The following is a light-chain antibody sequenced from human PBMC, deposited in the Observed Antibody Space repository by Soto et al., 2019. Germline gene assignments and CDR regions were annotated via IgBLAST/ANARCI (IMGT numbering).Light chain of an antibody. CDR1: QSISSW. V-gene: IGKV1-5*03. J-gene: IGKJ4*01. CDR2: KAS. Sequence: DIPMTQSPSTLSASVGDRVTITCRASQSISSWLAWYQQKPGKAPKLLIYKASSLESGVPSRFSGSGSGTEFTLTISSLQPDDFATYYCQQYNSYPPTFGGGTKVEIK. CDR3: QQYNSYPPT.